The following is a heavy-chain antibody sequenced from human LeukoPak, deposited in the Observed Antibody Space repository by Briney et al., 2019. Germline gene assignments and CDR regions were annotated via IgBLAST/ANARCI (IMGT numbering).Heavy chain of an antibody. CDR1: GVPIDHMKYY. CDR2: IYYSGST. D-gene: IGHD3-9*01. V-gene: IGHV4-39*07. CDR3: ARASGRYFDWLQGPSDH. J-gene: IGHJ4*02. Sequence: KSSETLSLTCSVSGVPIDHMKYYWGWLRQPPGRGLEWIGSIYYSGSTYYSPSLKSRVTISEDTSMNRLSLTLNSVTAADTAVYYCARASGRYFDWLQGPSDHWGQGSLVTVSS.